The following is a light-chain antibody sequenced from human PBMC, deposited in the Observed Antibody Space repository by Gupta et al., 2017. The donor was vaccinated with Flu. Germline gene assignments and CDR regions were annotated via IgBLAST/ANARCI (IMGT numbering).Light chain of an antibody. CDR3: QSADSSGTYQV. Sequence: SYELTQPPSVSVAPGQPARSTCSGDALPKQYAYWYQQKPVQAPVLVIYKDSERPSGIPARFSGSSSGTTVTLTISGVHAEDEADYYCQSADSSGTYQVFGGGTKLTVL. CDR1: ALPKQY. V-gene: IGLV3-25*02. CDR2: KDS. J-gene: IGLJ3*02.